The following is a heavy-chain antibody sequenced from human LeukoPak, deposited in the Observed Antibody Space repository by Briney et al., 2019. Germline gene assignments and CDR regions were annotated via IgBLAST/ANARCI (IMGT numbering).Heavy chain of an antibody. CDR2: INSDGIST. CDR1: RFTFSRYW. CDR3: ARDGNYYDRSGPADY. J-gene: IGHJ4*02. D-gene: IGHD3-22*01. Sequence: GGSLRLSCAASRFTFSRYWMRWVRQAPGKGLVWVSRINSDGISTSYADSVKGRFTISRDNAKNTLYLQMNSLRAEDTAVYYCARDGNYYDRSGPADYWGQGTLVTVSS. V-gene: IGHV3-74*01.